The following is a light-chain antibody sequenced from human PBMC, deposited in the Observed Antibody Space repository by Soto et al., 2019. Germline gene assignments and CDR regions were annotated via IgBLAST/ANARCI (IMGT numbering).Light chain of an antibody. Sequence: DIPMTQSPSTLSASVGDRVTITCRASQSINSWLAWYQQKPGKAPKLLIYKASSLESGVPSRFSGSGYGTELTLTISSLQPDDFATYYCQHYSSYSRAFGQGTKVEIK. CDR1: QSINSW. CDR3: QHYSSYSRA. J-gene: IGKJ1*01. CDR2: KAS. V-gene: IGKV1-5*03.